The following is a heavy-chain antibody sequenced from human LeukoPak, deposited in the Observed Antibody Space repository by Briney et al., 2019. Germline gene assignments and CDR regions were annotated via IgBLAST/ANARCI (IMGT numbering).Heavy chain of an antibody. CDR1: GFTFSTYV. J-gene: IGHJ4*02. D-gene: IGHD6-19*01. Sequence: PGGSLRLSCAASGFTFSTYVMSWVRQAPGKGLVWVSRINSDGSSTSYADSVKGRFTISRDNAKNTLYLQMNSLRAEDTAVYYCARVPYSSAWSAQYFDYWGQGTLVTVSS. CDR3: ARVPYSSAWSAQYFDY. CDR2: INSDGSST. V-gene: IGHV3-74*01.